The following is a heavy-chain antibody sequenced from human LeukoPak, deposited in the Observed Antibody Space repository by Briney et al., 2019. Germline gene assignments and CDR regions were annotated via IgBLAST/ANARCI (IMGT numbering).Heavy chain of an antibody. CDR3: AKDRVCSGGPCYFDY. CDR2: ISGSGDNT. D-gene: IGHD2-15*01. Sequence: GGSLRHSCAASGFTFSNYAMSWVRQAPGKGLEWVSAISGSGDNTFYADSVKGRFTISRDNSKNTLYLQMNSLRAEDTAVYYCAKDRVCSGGPCYFDYWGQGALVTVSS. J-gene: IGHJ4*02. CDR1: GFTFSNYA. V-gene: IGHV3-23*01.